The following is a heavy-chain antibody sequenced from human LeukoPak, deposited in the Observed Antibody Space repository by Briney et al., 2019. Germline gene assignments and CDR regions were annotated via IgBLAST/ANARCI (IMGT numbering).Heavy chain of an antibody. D-gene: IGHD2-15*01. CDR2: ISSRSDTI. Sequence: LGGSLRLSCAASGFTFSSYSMNWARQAPGKGPEWGSYISSRSDTIYYADSVKGRFTMSRDNAKNSLYLQMNSLKDEDTAVYYCARYCSGGACYSDYWGQGTLVTVSS. CDR3: ARYCSGGACYSDY. V-gene: IGHV3-48*02. CDR1: GFTFSSYS. J-gene: IGHJ4*02.